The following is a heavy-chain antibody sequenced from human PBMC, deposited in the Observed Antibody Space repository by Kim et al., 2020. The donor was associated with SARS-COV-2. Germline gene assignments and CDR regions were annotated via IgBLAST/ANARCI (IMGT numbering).Heavy chain of an antibody. CDR3: AKGSGGNGYYYFDY. V-gene: IGHV3-23*01. D-gene: IGHD5-12*01. CDR2: MSGSGGST. Sequence: GGSLRLSCAASGFTFNNYAMSWVRQAPGKGLEWVSTMSGSGGSTDYTDSVKGRFTISRDNSKNTLYFQMNTLRAEDTAIYYCAKGSGGNGYYYFDYWRRGPLVTVSS. CDR1: GFTFNNYA. J-gene: IGHJ4*02.